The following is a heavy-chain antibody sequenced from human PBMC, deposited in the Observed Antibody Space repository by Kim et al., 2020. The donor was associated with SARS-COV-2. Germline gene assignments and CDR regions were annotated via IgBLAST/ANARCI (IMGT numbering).Heavy chain of an antibody. D-gene: IGHD6-25*01. CDR1: GFAIGGYW. CDR2: IKPDGSLK. V-gene: IGHV3-7*01. J-gene: IGHJ4*02. CDR3: ARDDGFRSIDH. Sequence: GGSLRLSCAASGFAIGGYWMAWLRQFPGKGLEWVANIKPDGSLKFYVDSVEGRFTVSRDNVKNSVYLQMDGLRPEDTAVYYCARDDGFRSIDHCGQGILVTVSS.